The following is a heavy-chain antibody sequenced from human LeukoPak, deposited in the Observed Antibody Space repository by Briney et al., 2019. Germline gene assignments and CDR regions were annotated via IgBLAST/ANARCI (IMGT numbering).Heavy chain of an antibody. V-gene: IGHV1-18*01. CDR2: ISAYNGNT. J-gene: IGHJ3*02. Sequence: ASVKVSCKASGYTFTSYGISWVRQAPGRGLEWMGRISAYNGNTNYAQKLQGRVTMTTDTSTSTAYMELRSLRSDDTAVYYCASLEGYYYDSSGTDAFDIWGQGTMVTVSS. CDR1: GYTFTSYG. D-gene: IGHD3-22*01. CDR3: ASLEGYYYDSSGTDAFDI.